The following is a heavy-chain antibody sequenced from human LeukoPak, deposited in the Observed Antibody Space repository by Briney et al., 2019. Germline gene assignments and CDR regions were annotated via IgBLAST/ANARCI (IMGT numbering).Heavy chain of an antibody. Sequence: KASETLSLTCAVYGGSFSGYYWSWIRQPPGKGLEWIGEINHSGSTSYNPSLKSRVTISIDTSKNQFSLKLNSVTAADTAVYYCARGSELYYYNSSGPKVRIGAFDIWGQGTVVTVS. J-gene: IGHJ3*02. D-gene: IGHD3-22*01. V-gene: IGHV4-34*01. CDR3: ARGSELYYYNSSGPKVRIGAFDI. CDR1: GGSFSGYY. CDR2: INHSGST.